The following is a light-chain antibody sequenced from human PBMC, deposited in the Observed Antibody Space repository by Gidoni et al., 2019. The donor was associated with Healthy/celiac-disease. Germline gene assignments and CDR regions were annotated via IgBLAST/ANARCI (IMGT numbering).Light chain of an antibody. CDR1: SSNIGSNT. Sequence: QSVLTQPPSASGTPVPRVTISCSGSSSNIGSNTVNWYQQLPGTAPKLLIYSNNQRPSGVPDRFSGSKSGTSASLAISGLQSEDEADYYCAAWDDSLNGPVVFGGGTKLTVL. V-gene: IGLV1-44*01. CDR2: SNN. J-gene: IGLJ2*01. CDR3: AAWDDSLNGPVV.